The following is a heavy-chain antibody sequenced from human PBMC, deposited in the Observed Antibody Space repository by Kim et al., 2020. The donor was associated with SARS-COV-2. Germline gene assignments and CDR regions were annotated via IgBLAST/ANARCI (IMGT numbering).Heavy chain of an antibody. J-gene: IGHJ4*02. CDR3: ATVGAFGVVKYYFDY. D-gene: IGHD3-3*01. CDR2: INSKIDGGTT. V-gene: IGHV3-15*01. CDR1: GFTFTNAW. Sequence: GGSPRLSCAASGFTFTNAWMSWVRQVPGKGLEWVARINSKIDGGTTDYPAPVKGRFTISRDDSKNILFLQMNSLETEDTAMYYCATVGAFGVVKYYFDYWGQGTLVTVSS.